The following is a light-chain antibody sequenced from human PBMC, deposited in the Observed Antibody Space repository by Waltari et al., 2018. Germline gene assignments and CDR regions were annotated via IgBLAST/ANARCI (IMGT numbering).Light chain of an antibody. V-gene: IGKV3-11*01. CDR2: SAS. CDR1: QSVTNY. CDR3: QQRSSWPRT. Sequence: DIVLTQSPDTLSLSPGERATPPCRASQSVTNYLAWYQQKPGQAPRVLIYSASNRATGVPARFSGSGSGTDFTLTISSLEPEDFAVYYCQQRSSWPRTFGQGTKVEVK. J-gene: IGKJ1*01.